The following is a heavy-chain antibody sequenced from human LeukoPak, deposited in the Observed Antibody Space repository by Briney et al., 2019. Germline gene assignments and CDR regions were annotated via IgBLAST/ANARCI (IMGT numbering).Heavy chain of an antibody. J-gene: IGHJ4*02. CDR1: GYTFTGYY. Sequence: ASVKVSCKASGYTFTGYYMHWVRQAPGQGLEWIGRINPNSGGASYAQKFQGRVTMTRDTSISTAYMELSRLRSDDTAVYYCARVGYYDTSGLYYFDYWGQGTLVTVSS. CDR3: ARVGYYDTSGLYYFDY. D-gene: IGHD3-22*01. V-gene: IGHV1-2*06. CDR2: INPNSGGA.